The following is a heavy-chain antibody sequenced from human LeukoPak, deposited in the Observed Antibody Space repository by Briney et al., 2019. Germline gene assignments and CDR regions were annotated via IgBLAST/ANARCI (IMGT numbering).Heavy chain of an antibody. CDR1: GYTFTSYG. CDR3: AREGASGDIVVVPAAMGGWFDP. J-gene: IGHJ5*02. CDR2: ISAYNGNT. Sequence: ASVKVSCKASGYTFTSYGISWVRQAPGQGLEWMGWISAYNGNTNYAQKLQGRVTMTTDTSTSTAYMELRSLRSDDTAVYYCAREGASGDIVVVPAAMGGWFDPWGQGTLVTVSS. D-gene: IGHD2-2*01. V-gene: IGHV1-18*01.